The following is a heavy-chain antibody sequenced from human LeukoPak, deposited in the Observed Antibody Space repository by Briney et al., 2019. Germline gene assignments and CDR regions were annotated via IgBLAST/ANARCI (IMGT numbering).Heavy chain of an antibody. Sequence: GESLKISCKGSGYSFTSYWIGWVRQMPGKGLECMGIIYPDDSDTRYSPSFEGQVIISVDKSISAAYLQWSSLKASDTATYYCARHGHCTNGVCYSNYYYYMDVWGKGTTVTVS. CDR1: GYSFTSYW. V-gene: IGHV5-51*01. CDR3: ARHGHCTNGVCYSNYYYYMDV. CDR2: IYPDDSDT. D-gene: IGHD2-8*01. J-gene: IGHJ6*03.